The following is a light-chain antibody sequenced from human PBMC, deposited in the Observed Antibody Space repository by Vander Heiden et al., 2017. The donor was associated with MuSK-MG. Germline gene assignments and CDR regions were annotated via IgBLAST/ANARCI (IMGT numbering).Light chain of an antibody. CDR1: QSSSSY. CDR2: AAS. CDR3: QQSYSTPFT. V-gene: IGKV1-39*01. J-gene: IGKJ3*01. Sequence: DIQLTQSPSSLSASVGDRVTITCRASQSSSSYLNWYQQKPGKAPKLLIYAASSLQSGVPSRVSGSGSGTDVTLTISSLQPEDVATYYCQQSYSTPFTFGPGTKVDIK.